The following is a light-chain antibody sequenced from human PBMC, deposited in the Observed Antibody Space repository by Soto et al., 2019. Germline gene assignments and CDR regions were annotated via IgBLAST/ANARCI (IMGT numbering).Light chain of an antibody. CDR2: GAS. V-gene: IGKV3-15*01. Sequence: EIVMTQSPATLSVSPGERATLSCRASQSVSSNFAWYQQKPGQAPRLLIYGASTSATGIPARFSGSGSGTEFTLTISSLQSEDFAVYYCHQYTNWPPRTFGQGTKVEI. J-gene: IGKJ1*01. CDR3: HQYTNWPPRT. CDR1: QSVSSN.